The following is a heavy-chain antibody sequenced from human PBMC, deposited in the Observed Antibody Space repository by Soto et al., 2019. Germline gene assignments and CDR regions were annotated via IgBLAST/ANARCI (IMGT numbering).Heavy chain of an antibody. D-gene: IGHD3-9*01. J-gene: IGHJ4*02. CDR1: GGSISSYY. CDR3: ARSSLTGYYQDALDY. Sequence: SETLSLTCTVSGGSISSYYWSWIRQPPGKGLEWIGYIYYSGSTNYNPSLKSRVTISVDTSKNQFSLKLSSVTAADTAVYYCARSSLTGYYQDALDYWGQGTLVTVSS. V-gene: IGHV4-59*01. CDR2: IYYSGST.